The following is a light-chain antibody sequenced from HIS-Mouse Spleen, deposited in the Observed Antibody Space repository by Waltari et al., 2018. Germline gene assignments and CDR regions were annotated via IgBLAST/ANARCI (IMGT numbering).Light chain of an antibody. V-gene: IGLV2-18*02. CDR1: SSDVGSYTL. Sequence: SALTQPPSVSGSPGQSVTISCTGPSSDVGSYTLVPWYQQPPGTAPKLMIYEVSNRPSGVPDRFSGSKSGNTASLTISGLQAEDEADYYCSSYTSSSTVVFGGGTKLTVL. CDR3: SSYTSSSTVV. CDR2: EVS. J-gene: IGLJ2*01.